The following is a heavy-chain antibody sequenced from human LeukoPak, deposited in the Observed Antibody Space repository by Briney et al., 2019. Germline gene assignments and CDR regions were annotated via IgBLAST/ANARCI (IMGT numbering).Heavy chain of an antibody. CDR3: ARGISGPVYSLDY. D-gene: IGHD2-15*01. Sequence: SETLSLTCAVYGGSFSGYYWSWIRQPPGKGLEWIGEINHSGSTNYNPSLKSRVTISVDTSKNQFSLKLSSVTAADTAVYYCARGISGPVYSLDYWGQGTLVTVSS. CDR2: INHSGST. CDR1: GGSFSGYY. J-gene: IGHJ4*02. V-gene: IGHV4-34*01.